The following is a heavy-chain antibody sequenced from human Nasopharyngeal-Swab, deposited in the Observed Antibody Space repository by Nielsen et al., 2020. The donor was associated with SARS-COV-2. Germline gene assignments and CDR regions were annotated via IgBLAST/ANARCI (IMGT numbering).Heavy chain of an antibody. CDR2: ISGSGGST. J-gene: IGHJ5*02. D-gene: IGHD6-13*01. CDR3: AKDPSRVAANWFDP. CDR1: GFTFSSYW. Sequence: GESLKISCAASGFTFSSYWMSWVRQAPGKGLEWVSAISGSGGSTYYADSVKGRFTISRDNSKNTLYLQMNSLRAEDTAVYYCAKDPSRVAANWFDPWGQGTLVTVSS. V-gene: IGHV3-23*01.